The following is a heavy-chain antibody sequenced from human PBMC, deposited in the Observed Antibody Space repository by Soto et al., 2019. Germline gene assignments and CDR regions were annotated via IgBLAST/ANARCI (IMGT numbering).Heavy chain of an antibody. J-gene: IGHJ6*02. V-gene: IGHV5-51*01. D-gene: IGHD1-26*01. Sequence: GAALKISCKCSGYSFTSYWIGWVRQMPGKGLEWMGIIYPGDSDTRYSPSFQGQVTISADKSISTAYLQWSSLKASDTAMYYCARHGGNYYYGMDVWGQGTTVTVSS. CDR2: IYPGDSDT. CDR3: ARHGGNYYYGMDV. CDR1: GYSFTSYW.